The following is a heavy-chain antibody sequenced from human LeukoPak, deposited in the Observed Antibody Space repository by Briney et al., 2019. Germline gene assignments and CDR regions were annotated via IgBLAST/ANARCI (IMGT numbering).Heavy chain of an antibody. CDR3: ARARGSYAFDI. D-gene: IGHD2-15*01. Sequence: PGGFLRLSCAASGFTFSDYYMGWIRQAPGKGLDWVSYISSSGGTMYYADSVKGRFTISRDNAKNSLYLQMNSLRAEDTAVYYCARARGSYAFDIWGQGTMVTVSS. CDR2: ISSSGGTM. J-gene: IGHJ3*02. V-gene: IGHV3-11*04. CDR1: GFTFSDYY.